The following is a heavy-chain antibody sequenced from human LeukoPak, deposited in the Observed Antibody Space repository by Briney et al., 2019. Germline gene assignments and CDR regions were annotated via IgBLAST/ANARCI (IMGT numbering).Heavy chain of an antibody. J-gene: IGHJ4*02. Sequence: PGGSLRLSCAASGFXFSSYWISWVRQAPGTGLEWVANIKQDGSEKYYVDSVKGRFTISRDNAKNSLYLQMNSLRSEDTAVYYCAVGFYGSGSYPRNDYWGQGTLVTVSS. D-gene: IGHD3-10*01. CDR2: IKQDGSEK. V-gene: IGHV3-7*05. CDR1: GFXFSSYW. CDR3: AVGFYGSGSYPRNDY.